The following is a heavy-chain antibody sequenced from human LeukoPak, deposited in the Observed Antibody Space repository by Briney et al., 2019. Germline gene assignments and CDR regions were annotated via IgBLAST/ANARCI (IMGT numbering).Heavy chain of an antibody. Sequence: ASVKVSCKASGYTFTSYAMNWERQAPGQGLEWMGWINTNTGNPTYAQGFTGRFVFSLDTSVSTAYLQISSLKAEDTAVYYCARERIQLWLRNYFDYWGQGTLVTVSS. V-gene: IGHV7-4-1*02. J-gene: IGHJ4*02. CDR1: GYTFTSYA. CDR2: INTNTGNP. D-gene: IGHD5-18*01. CDR3: ARERIQLWLRNYFDY.